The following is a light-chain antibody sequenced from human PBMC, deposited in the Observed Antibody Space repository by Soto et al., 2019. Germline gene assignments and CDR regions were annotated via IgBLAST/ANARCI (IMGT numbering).Light chain of an antibody. Sequence: QSVLTQPASVSGSPGQSITISCTGASSDVGAYNYVSWYQQHPGKAPKLMIYDVSSRPSGVSNGFSGSKSGNTASLTISGLQAEDEADYYCSSYTSSITYVFGTGTKVTVL. CDR2: DVS. J-gene: IGLJ1*01. CDR3: SSYTSSITYV. V-gene: IGLV2-14*01. CDR1: SSDVGAYNY.